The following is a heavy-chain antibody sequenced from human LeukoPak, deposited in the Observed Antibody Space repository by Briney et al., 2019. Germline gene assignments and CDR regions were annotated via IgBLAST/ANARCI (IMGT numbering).Heavy chain of an antibody. CDR3: ARDYLGAGTVGATSGY. J-gene: IGHJ4*02. CDR1: GYSISSGYY. V-gene: IGHV4-38-2*02. CDR2: IYYSGNT. D-gene: IGHD1-26*01. Sequence: SETLSLTCTVSGYSISSGYYWGWIRQPPGKGLEWIGNIYYSGNTYYNPSLKSRVTISVDTSKNQFSLKLSSVTAADTAVYYCARDYLGAGTVGATSGYWGQGTLVTVSS.